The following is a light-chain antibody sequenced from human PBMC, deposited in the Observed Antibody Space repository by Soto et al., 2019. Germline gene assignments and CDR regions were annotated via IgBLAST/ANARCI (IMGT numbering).Light chain of an antibody. CDR3: QQRSNWRST. CDR1: QSVSSY. Sequence: EIVLTQSPATLSLSPGERATLSCRASQSVSSYLTWYQQKPGQAPRLLISDASNRATGIPARFSGSGSGTDFTLTISSLEPEDFAVYYCQQRSNWRSTFGQGTRVE. J-gene: IGKJ5*01. CDR2: DAS. V-gene: IGKV3-11*01.